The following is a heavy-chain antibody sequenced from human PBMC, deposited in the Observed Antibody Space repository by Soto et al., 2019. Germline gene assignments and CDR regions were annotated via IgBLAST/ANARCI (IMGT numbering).Heavy chain of an antibody. J-gene: IGHJ6*02. CDR1: GFTFISYW. D-gene: IGHD3-10*01. Sequence: EVQLVESGGGLVRPGGSLRLSCAASGFTFISYWMHWVRQAPGKGLVWVSRMNEDGGTTDYADSVKGRFTISRDNDKNTLYLQMNRLRVEDTAVYYCASDLSGRADVWGQGTTVTVSS. CDR2: MNEDGGTT. V-gene: IGHV3-74*02. CDR3: ASDLSGRADV.